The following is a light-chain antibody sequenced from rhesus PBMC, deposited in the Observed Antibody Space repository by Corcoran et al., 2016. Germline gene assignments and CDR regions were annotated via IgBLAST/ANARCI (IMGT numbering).Light chain of an antibody. Sequence: DIQMTQSPSSLSASVGDRVTITCSASQGISNWLAWYQQKLGKIPKLLIYRASNLETGVPSRFSGSGSGTDFTLTIRSLQPESNATYYCQQHDNSPLNFGGGTKVKLK. CDR1: QGISNW. V-gene: IGKV1-69*01. CDR3: QQHDNSPLN. J-gene: IGKJ4*01. CDR2: RAS.